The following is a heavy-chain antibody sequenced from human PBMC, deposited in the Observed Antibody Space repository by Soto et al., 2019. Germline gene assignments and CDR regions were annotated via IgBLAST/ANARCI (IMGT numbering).Heavy chain of an antibody. Sequence: SETLSLTCTVSGGSISSSSYYWGWIRQPPGKGLEWIGSIYYSGSTYYNPSLKSRVTISVDTSKNQFSLKLSSVTAADTAVYYCARDRGYGDSPDADFDYWGQGTLVTVSS. V-gene: IGHV4-39*07. CDR1: GGSISSSSYY. J-gene: IGHJ4*02. D-gene: IGHD4-17*01. CDR3: ARDRGYGDSPDADFDY. CDR2: IYYSGST.